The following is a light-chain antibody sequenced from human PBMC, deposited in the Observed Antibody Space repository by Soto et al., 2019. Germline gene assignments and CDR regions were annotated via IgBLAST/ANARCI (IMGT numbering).Light chain of an antibody. CDR3: QQYASSPGT. Sequence: EIVLTQSPATLSLSPGERATLSCGASQSVTSRYLGWYQQKPGLAPRLLIYDASTRATGIPDRFSGGGSGTDFTLTINRLEPEDSAVYYCQQYASSPGTFGQGTKVEIK. V-gene: IGKV3D-20*01. CDR1: QSVTSRY. CDR2: DAS. J-gene: IGKJ1*01.